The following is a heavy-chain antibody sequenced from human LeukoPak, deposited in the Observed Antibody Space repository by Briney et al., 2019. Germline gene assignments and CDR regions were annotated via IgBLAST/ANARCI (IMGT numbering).Heavy chain of an antibody. CDR1: GYTFTSYD. J-gene: IGHJ6*03. CDR2: MNPNSGNT. CDR3: ARGIGDSSSWSSRPYYYYYMDV. Sequence: ASVKVSCKASGYTFTSYDINWVRQATGQGLEWMGWMNPNSGNTGYAQKFQGRVTMTRNTSISTAYMELSSLRSEDTAVYYCARGIGDSSSWSSRPYYYYYMDVWGKGTTVTVSS. V-gene: IGHV1-8*01. D-gene: IGHD6-13*01.